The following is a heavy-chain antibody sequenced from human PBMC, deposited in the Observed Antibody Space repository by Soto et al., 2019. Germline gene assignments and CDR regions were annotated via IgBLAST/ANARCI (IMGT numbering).Heavy chain of an antibody. D-gene: IGHD2-8*01. CDR2: IRDSWST. CDR3: ARAMANYFDY. J-gene: IGHJ4*02. V-gene: IGHV4-31*03. Sequence: QVQLQESGPGLVKPSQTLSVTCTVSGGSVSSDDYSWSWIRQHPGKGLEWIGYIRDSWSTYYNPSLEGRVTISVDTSKNQFSLRLRSVTAADTAVYYCARAMANYFDYWGQGTLVTASS. CDR1: GGSVSSDDYS.